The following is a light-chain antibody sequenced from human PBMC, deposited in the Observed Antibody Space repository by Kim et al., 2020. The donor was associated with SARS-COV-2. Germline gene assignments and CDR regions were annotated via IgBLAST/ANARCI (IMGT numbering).Light chain of an antibody. J-gene: IGKJ3*01. CDR1: QSVSSNY. Sequence: EIVLTQSPGTLSLSPGERVTLSCRASQSVSSNYLAWYQQKPGQAPRLLIYGASSRATDIPDRFSSSGSGTDFTLTISRLEAEDFAVYYCHLYGSSPLFGPGTKVDIK. CDR2: GAS. V-gene: IGKV3-20*01. CDR3: HLYGSSPL.